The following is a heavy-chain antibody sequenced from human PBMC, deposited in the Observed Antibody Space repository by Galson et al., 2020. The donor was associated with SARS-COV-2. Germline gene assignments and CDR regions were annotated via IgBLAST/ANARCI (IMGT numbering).Heavy chain of an antibody. CDR2: ISSDGQRQ. D-gene: IGHD5-18*01. Sequence: TGGSLRLSCGASGFTLNMYGMHWVRQAQDKGLEWVAAISSDGQRQFYADSAKGRFIITRDDATNTLFLQMDGLTTSDSAVYFWAKDHPCRADGYNGFDYWGPGTRVTVSS. CDR1: GFTLNMYG. CDR3: AKDHPCRADGYNGFDY. J-gene: IGHJ4*02. V-gene: IGHV3-30*18.